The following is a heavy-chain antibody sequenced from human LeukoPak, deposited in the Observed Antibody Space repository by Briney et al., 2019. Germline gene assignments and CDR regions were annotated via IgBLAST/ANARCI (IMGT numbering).Heavy chain of an antibody. D-gene: IGHD2-2*01. V-gene: IGHV3-23*01. CDR1: GFTFSSYA. J-gene: IGHJ4*02. CDR2: ISGSGGST. CDR3: ASGEDCSSTSCLVLPDY. Sequence: PGGSLRLSCAASGFTFSSYAMSWVRQAPGKGLEWVSLISGSGGSTYYADSVKGRFTISRDNSKNTLYLQMNSLRAEDTAVYYCASGEDCSSTSCLVLPDYWGQGTLVTVSS.